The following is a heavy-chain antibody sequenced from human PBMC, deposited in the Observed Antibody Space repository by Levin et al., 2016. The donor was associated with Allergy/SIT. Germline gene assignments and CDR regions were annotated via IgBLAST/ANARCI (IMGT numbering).Heavy chain of an antibody. Sequence: WIRQPPGKGLEWIGEINHSGNTNYNPSLKSRVTISVDTSRKQFSLKLSSVTAADTAVYYCARASPPGYSFNWGQGTLVTVSS. D-gene: IGHD5-18*01. CDR2: INHSGNT. CDR3: ARASPPGYSFN. J-gene: IGHJ4*02. V-gene: IGHV4-34*01.